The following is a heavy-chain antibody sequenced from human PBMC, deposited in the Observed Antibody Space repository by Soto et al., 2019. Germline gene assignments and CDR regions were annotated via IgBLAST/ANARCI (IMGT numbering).Heavy chain of an antibody. Sequence: PGGSLRLSCAASGFTFSDYYMSWIRQAPGKGLEWVSYISSSSSYTKYADSVKGRFTISRDNAKNSLYLQMNSLRAEDTAMYYCARDDSSGYSDYWGQGTLVTVSS. J-gene: IGHJ4*02. V-gene: IGHV3-11*06. D-gene: IGHD3-22*01. CDR1: GFTFSDYY. CDR3: ARDDSSGYSDY. CDR2: ISSSSSYT.